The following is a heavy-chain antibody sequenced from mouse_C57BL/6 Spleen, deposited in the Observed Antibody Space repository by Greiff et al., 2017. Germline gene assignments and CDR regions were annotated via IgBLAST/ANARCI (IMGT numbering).Heavy chain of an antibody. CDR2: ISSGSSTI. Sequence: EVKLMESGGGLVKPGGSLKLSCAASGFTFSDYGMHWVRQAPEKGLEWVAYISSGSSTIYSADTVKGRFTISRDNAKNTLFLQMTSLRSEDTAMYYCARKNYGSSSYYAMDYWGQGTSGTVSS. D-gene: IGHD1-1*01. CDR1: GFTFSDYG. J-gene: IGHJ4*01. CDR3: ARKNYGSSSYYAMDY. V-gene: IGHV5-17*01.